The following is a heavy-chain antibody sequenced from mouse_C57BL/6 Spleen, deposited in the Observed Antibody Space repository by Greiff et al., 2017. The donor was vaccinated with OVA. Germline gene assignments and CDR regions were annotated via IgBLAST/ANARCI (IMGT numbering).Heavy chain of an antibody. Sequence: VQLQQSGAELVRPGASVKLSCTASGFNIKDYYMHWVKQRPEQGLEWIGRIAPEAGDTEYAPKFQGKATMTADTSSNTAYLQLSSLTSEDSAVYYCTTGDGYYAWFAYWGQGTLVTVSA. J-gene: IGHJ3*01. CDR3: TTGDGYYAWFAY. V-gene: IGHV14-1*01. CDR1: GFNIKDYY. CDR2: IAPEAGDT. D-gene: IGHD2-3*01.